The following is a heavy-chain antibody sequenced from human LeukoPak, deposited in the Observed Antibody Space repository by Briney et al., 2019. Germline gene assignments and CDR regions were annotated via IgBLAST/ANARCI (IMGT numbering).Heavy chain of an antibody. CDR2: ISSSGSTI. CDR1: GFTFSSYE. CDR3: ARTGLTYLTTVTTWFNY. D-gene: IGHD4-17*01. V-gene: IGHV3-48*03. J-gene: IGHJ4*02. Sequence: PGGSLRLSCAASGFTFSSYEMNWVRQAPGKGLEWVSYISSSGSTIYYADSVKGRFTISRDNAKNSLYLQMNSLRTEDTALYYCARTGLTYLTTVTTWFNYWGQGTLVTVSS.